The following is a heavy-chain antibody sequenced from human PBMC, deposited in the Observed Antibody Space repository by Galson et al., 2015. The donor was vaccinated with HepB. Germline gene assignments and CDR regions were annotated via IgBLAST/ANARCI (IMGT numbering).Heavy chain of an antibody. D-gene: IGHD1-26*01. V-gene: IGHV3-74*01. CDR1: GFTFSSYW. Sequence: SLRLSCAASGFTFSSYWMHWVRQAPGKGLVWVSRINSDGSSTSYADSVKGRFTISRDNAKNTLYLQMNSLRAEDTAVYYCARETPVGIFDYWGQGTLVTVSS. CDR2: INSDGSST. CDR3: ARETPVGIFDY. J-gene: IGHJ4*02.